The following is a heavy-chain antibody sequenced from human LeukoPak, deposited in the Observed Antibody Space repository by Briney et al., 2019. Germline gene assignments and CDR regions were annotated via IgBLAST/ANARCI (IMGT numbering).Heavy chain of an antibody. J-gene: IGHJ4*02. CDR3: AKDFGRPEIDY. Sequence: GRSPRLSCAASGFTFSSYAMHWVRQAPGKGLEWVAVISYDGSNKYYADSVKGRFTISRDNSKNTLYLQMNSLRAEDTAVYYCAKDFGRPEIDYWGQGTLVTVSS. CDR2: ISYDGSNK. CDR1: GFTFSSYA. D-gene: IGHD3-16*01. V-gene: IGHV3-30-3*01.